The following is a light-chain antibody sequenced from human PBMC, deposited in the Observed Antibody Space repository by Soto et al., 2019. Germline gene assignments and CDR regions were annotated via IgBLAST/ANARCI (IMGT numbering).Light chain of an antibody. CDR3: AAWDDSLRGVM. CDR2: RSN. CDR1: SSNVGSNS. J-gene: IGLJ3*02. Sequence: QSVLTQPPSASGTPGQRVTIFCSGSSSNVGSNSVNWYQQLPGTAPKLLIYRSNQRPSGVPDRFSGSTSGTSASLAISGLQSEDEADYFCAAWDDSLRGVMFGGGTKLTVL. V-gene: IGLV1-44*01.